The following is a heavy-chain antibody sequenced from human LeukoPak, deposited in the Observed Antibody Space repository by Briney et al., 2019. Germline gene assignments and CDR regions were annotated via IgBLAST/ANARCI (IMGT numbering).Heavy chain of an antibody. J-gene: IGHJ4*02. V-gene: IGHV3-30*18. CDR2: ISYDWSNK. D-gene: IGHD6-19*01. Sequence: VGSLRLSCAASVFTFSTDGMHCVPESPGKGLEWVAVISYDWSNKLYADSVKARFHIPRHDYETTLYVQRNSVRAEDTSVYYCAKELLAGPLDYWGQGTLVTV. CDR3: AKELLAGPLDY. CDR1: VFTFSTDG.